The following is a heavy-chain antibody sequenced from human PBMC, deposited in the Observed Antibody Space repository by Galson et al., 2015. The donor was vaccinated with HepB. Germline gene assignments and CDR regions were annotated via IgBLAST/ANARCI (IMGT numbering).Heavy chain of an antibody. Sequence: SLSTGCAASGGKLSSEIMSWVRQTPAKGLQWVSTYSGASGRTSHADTVKGRLTVSRDTSKHTLYLQMSSLGAEDTAIHYCAKVSARMGIPHAFDMSGHGPPVIVSS. CDR3: AKVSARMGIPHAFDM. V-gene: IGHV3-23*01. CDR2: YSGASGRT. J-gene: IGHJ3*02. D-gene: IGHD7-27*01. CDR1: GGKLSSEI.